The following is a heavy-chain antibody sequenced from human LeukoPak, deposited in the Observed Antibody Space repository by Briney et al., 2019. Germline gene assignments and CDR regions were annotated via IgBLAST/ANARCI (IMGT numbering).Heavy chain of an antibody. CDR3: AKPSNYYGSATDAFDF. CDR1: GGSISSSSYY. Sequence: SETLSLTCTVFGGSISSSSYYWGWIRQPPGKGLEWIGSIYYSGSTYYNPSLKSRVTISVDTSKNQFSLKLNSVTAADTAVYYCAKPSNYYGSATDAFDFWGQGTMVTVSS. D-gene: IGHD3-10*01. CDR2: IYYSGST. V-gene: IGHV4-39*07. J-gene: IGHJ3*01.